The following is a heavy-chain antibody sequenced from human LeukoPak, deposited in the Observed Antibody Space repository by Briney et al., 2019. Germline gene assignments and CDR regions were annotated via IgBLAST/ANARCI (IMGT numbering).Heavy chain of an antibody. D-gene: IGHD2-15*01. Sequence: SETLSLTCTVSGGSISYYYWSWIRQSPGKGLEWIGYIYYSGTTNYNPSLKSRVTISVDTSKNQFSLQLRSVTAADTAVYYCARGLLLYWYFDLWGRGTLVTVSS. CDR3: ARGLLLYWYFDL. CDR1: GGSISYYY. CDR2: IYYSGTT. J-gene: IGHJ2*01. V-gene: IGHV4-59*01.